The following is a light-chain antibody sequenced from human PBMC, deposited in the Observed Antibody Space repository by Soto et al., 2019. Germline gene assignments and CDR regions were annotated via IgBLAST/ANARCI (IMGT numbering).Light chain of an antibody. V-gene: IGKV1-5*03. CDR2: EAS. CDR1: QSIGNW. CDR3: QQYKSYPLT. Sequence: IRMTQSPSTQSASVGDRVTITCRASQSIGNWLAWYQQKPGRAPKFPIYEASSLESGVPSRFSGSGSGTDFTLTISGLQPDDFATYYCQQYKSYPLTFGQGTKVDIK. J-gene: IGKJ1*01.